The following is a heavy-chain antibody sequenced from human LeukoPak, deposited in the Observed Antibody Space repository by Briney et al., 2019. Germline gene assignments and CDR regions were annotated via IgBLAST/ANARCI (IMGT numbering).Heavy chain of an antibody. CDR1: GGTFSSYA. Sequence: SVKVSCKASGGTFSSYAISWVRQAPGQGLEWMGRIIPILGTANYAQKFQGRVTITADKSTSTAYMELSSLRSEDTAVYYCARGSGNHYYGMDVWGQGTTVTGSS. V-gene: IGHV1-69*04. J-gene: IGHJ6*02. CDR3: ARGSGNHYYGMDV. D-gene: IGHD3-10*01. CDR2: IIPILGTA.